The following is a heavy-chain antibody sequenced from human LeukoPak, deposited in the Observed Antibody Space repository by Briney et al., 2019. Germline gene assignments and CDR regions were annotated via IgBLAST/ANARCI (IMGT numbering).Heavy chain of an antibody. J-gene: IGHJ4*02. D-gene: IGHD3-10*01. CDR3: AKVPFGITMVRGVISFFDY. CDR2: ARNRRNGYST. Sequence: GGSLRLSCAASGFTFSDHYIDWVRQAPGKGLEWVGRARNRRNGYSTQYAASVKGRFTFSRDDSENTVYLQVNSLRAEDTAVYYCAKVPFGITMVRGVISFFDYWGQGTLVTVSS. CDR1: GFTFSDHY. V-gene: IGHV3-72*01.